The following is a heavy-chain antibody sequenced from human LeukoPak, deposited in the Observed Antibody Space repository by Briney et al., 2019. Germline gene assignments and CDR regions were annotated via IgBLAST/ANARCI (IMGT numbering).Heavy chain of an antibody. J-gene: IGHJ3*01. V-gene: IGHV3-23*01. D-gene: IGHD2/OR15-2a*01. CDR3: AKDCYSSCRSGGGDSFDV. CDR1: GFTCSSYA. CDR2: ISGSGGST. Sequence: PGGSLRLSCAASGFTCSSYAMSWVRQAPGKELEWVSAISGSGGSTYYADSMKGWFTISRDNSKNTLYLQMNSLIAEDTAVYYCAKDCYSSCRSGGGDSFDVCGQGSMVTVPS.